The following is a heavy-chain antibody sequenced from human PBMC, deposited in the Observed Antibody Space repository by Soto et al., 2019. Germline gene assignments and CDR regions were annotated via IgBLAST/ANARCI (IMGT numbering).Heavy chain of an antibody. CDR1: GFTFSSYG. V-gene: IGHV3-33*01. J-gene: IGHJ5*02. Sequence: QVQLVESGGGVVQPGRSLRLSCAASGFTFSSYGMHWVRQAPGKGLEWVAVIWYDGSNKYYADSVKSRFTISRDNSKNTLYLQMNSLRAEDTAVYYCARDQAAMGDWFDPWGQGTLVTVSS. CDR3: ARDQAAMGDWFDP. D-gene: IGHD5-18*01. CDR2: IWYDGSNK.